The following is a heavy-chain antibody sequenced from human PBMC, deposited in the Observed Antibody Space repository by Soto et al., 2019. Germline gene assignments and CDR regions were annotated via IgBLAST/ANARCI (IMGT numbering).Heavy chain of an antibody. V-gene: IGHV3-30-3*01. Sequence: GGSLRLSCAASGFTFSNHAFHWVRQAPGKGLEWVSVISYDGVNQYYADSVKGRFTISRDNSQNTVYLQMSSLRREDTAVYYCARGIQLWLRLFDYWGQGTLVTVSS. CDR1: GFTFSNHA. D-gene: IGHD5-18*01. CDR2: ISYDGVNQ. J-gene: IGHJ4*02. CDR3: ARGIQLWLRLFDY.